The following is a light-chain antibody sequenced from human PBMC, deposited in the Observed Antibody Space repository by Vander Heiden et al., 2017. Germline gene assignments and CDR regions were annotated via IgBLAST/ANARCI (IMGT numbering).Light chain of an antibody. CDR3: QQSYSTVMPT. V-gene: IGKV1-39*01. Sequence: DIQMTQSPSSLSASVGDRVTITCRASQSISSYLNWYQQKPGKAPKLLIYAASSLHSGLPSRFSATRSGTDFTLTISSRQTEDFATYSCQQSYSTVMPTFGQGTKLEIK. CDR1: QSISSY. J-gene: IGKJ2*01. CDR2: AAS.